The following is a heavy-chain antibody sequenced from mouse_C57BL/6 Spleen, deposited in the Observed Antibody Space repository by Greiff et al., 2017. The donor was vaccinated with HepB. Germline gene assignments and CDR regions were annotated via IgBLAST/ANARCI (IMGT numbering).Heavy chain of an antibody. CDR1: GFTFNTYA. V-gene: IGHV10-3*01. CDR3: VRGLGHFDY. D-gene: IGHD4-1*01. Sequence: EVKLIESGGGLVQPKGSLKLSCAASGFTFNTYAMHWVRQAPGKGLEWVARIRSKSSHYATYYADSVKDRFTISREDSQSMLYLQMNNLKTEDAAMYYCVRGLGHFDYWGQGTTLTVSS. J-gene: IGHJ2*01. CDR2: IRSKSSHYAT.